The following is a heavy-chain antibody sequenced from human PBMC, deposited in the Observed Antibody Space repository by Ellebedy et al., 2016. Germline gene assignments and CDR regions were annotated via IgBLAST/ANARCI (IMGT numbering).Heavy chain of an antibody. V-gene: IGHV1-18*01. Sequence: ASVKVSXXASGYTFTSYGISWVRQAPGQGLEWMGWISAYNGNTNYAQKLQGRVTMTTDTSTSTAYMELRSLRSDDTAVYYCARGLYYDILTGYYTDNYFDYWGQGTLVTVSS. CDR1: GYTFTSYG. CDR3: ARGLYYDILTGYYTDNYFDY. CDR2: ISAYNGNT. J-gene: IGHJ4*02. D-gene: IGHD3-9*01.